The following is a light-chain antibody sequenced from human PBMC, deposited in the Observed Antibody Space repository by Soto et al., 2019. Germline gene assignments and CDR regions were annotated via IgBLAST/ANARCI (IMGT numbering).Light chain of an antibody. CDR3: SSHTSSSTRV. CDR2: EVS. CDR1: SSDVGGYNF. J-gene: IGLJ1*01. Sequence: QSALTQPASVSGSPGQSITISCTGTSSDVGGYNFVSWYQQHPGKAPKLMIYEVSNRPSGVSTRFSGSKSGNTASLSISGLQAEDEADYYCSSHTSSSTRVFGTGTKVNVL. V-gene: IGLV2-14*01.